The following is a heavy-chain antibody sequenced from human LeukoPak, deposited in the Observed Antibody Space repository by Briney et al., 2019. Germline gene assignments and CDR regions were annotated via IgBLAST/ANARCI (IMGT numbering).Heavy chain of an antibody. Sequence: GASVKVSCKASGYTFTSYDINWVRQATGQGLEWMGWMNPNSGNTGYAQKFQGRVTITRNTSISTAYMELSSLRSEDTAVYYCARVIGSGFYYYYYMDVWGKGTTVTVSS. J-gene: IGHJ6*03. V-gene: IGHV1-8*03. CDR2: MNPNSGNT. D-gene: IGHD3-10*01. CDR3: ARVIGSGFYYYYYMDV. CDR1: GYTFTSYD.